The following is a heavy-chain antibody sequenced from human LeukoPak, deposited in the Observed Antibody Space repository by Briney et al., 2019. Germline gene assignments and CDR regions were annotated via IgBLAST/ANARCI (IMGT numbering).Heavy chain of an antibody. D-gene: IGHD6-19*01. CDR2: IYHTEST. CDR1: GYSISSGYY. V-gene: IGHV4-38-2*02. Sequence: SETLSLTCTVSGYSISSGYYWGWIRQPTGKGLEWIGSIYHTESTYYNPSLKSRVTISVDTSKNQFSLKLSSVTAADTAMYYCARGPQMGSSGWYDYWGQGPLVTVSS. J-gene: IGHJ4*02. CDR3: ARGPQMGSSGWYDY.